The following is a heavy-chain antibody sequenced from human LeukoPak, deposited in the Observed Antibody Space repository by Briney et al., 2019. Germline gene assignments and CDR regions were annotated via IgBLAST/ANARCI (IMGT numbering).Heavy chain of an antibody. J-gene: IGHJ4*02. V-gene: IGHV4-4*02. CDR1: GITFSNAW. Sequence: GSLRLSCAASGITFSNAWMSWVRQAPGKGLEWVGYIYYSGSTNYNPSLKSRVTISVDKSKNQFSLKLSSVTAADTAVYYCARDMRWTKDTGYYFDYWGQGTLVTVSS. D-gene: IGHD1-14*01. CDR3: ARDMRWTKDTGYYFDY. CDR2: IYYSGST.